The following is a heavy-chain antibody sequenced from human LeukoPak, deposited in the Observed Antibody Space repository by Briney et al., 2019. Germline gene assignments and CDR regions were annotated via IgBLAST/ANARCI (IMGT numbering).Heavy chain of an antibody. V-gene: IGHV3-11*01. CDR1: GFTFSDYY. D-gene: IGHD6-19*01. CDR2: ITSSTI. J-gene: IGHJ3*01. CDR3: ARVMSFGSGWSLDV. Sequence: GGSLRLSCAASGFTFSDYYMSWIRQAPGKGLEWVSYITSSTIYYADSVKGRFTISRDNAKNSLYLQMNSLRAEDTAVYYCARVMSFGSGWSLDVWGQGTTVTVSS.